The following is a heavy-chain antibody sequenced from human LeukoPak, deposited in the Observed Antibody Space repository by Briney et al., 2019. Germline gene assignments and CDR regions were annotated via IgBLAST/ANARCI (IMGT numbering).Heavy chain of an antibody. J-gene: IGHJ4*02. CDR2: ISAYNGNT. CDR3: ARQATEEGRDY. Sequence: ASVKVSCKASGYTFTSYGISWVRQAPGQGLEWMGWISAYNGNTNYAQKLQGRVTMTTDTSTSTAYMELRNLRSDDTAVYYSARQATEEGRDYWGQGTLVTVSS. V-gene: IGHV1-18*01. CDR1: GYTFTSYG.